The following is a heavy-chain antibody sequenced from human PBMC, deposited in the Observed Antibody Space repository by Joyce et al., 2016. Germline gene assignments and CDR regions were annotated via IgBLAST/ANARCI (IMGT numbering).Heavy chain of an antibody. J-gene: IGHJ4*02. D-gene: IGHD2-15*01. V-gene: IGHV3-7*01. CDR2: IKQDGSGK. CDR3: ARRYCSGSTCYSHFDY. Sequence: VQLVESGGGLVQPGGSLRLSCAASGLTFSSYWMTWVRQAPGKGLEWVANIKQDGSGKYYVDSAKGRFTISRDNTKNSLFLQMNSLRAEDTAVYFCARRYCSGSTCYSHFDYWGQGTLVTVSS. CDR1: GLTFSSYW.